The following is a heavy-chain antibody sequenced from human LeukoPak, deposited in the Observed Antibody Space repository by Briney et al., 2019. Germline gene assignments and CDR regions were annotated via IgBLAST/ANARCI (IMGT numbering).Heavy chain of an antibody. CDR2: ISSSSSYI. D-gene: IGHD3-22*01. CDR3: ARDVYYYDSSGYYRSYYFDY. Sequence: GGSLILSCAASVFTFSSYSIYWVRQAPGKGLEWVSSISSSSSYIYYADSVKGRFTISRDNAKNSLYLQMNSLRAEDTAVYYCARDVYYYDSSGYYRSYYFDYWGQGTLVTVSS. J-gene: IGHJ4*02. CDR1: VFTFSSYS. V-gene: IGHV3-21*01.